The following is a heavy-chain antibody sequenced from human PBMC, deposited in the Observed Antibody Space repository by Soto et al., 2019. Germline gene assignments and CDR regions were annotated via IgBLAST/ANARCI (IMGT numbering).Heavy chain of an antibody. D-gene: IGHD3-3*01. V-gene: IGHV1-69*01. CDR2: ILPVFGMV. CDR3: ATPTLMGRHYDVRSPPAESLYHDGVGV. Sequence: QVQLAQSGAEVKKPGSSVRVSCQTSRGTFNTSPISWMRQAPGQGLEGLGDILPVFGMVNYAQQFQDRLNITADEAPTSVCMEVSRLTPEDKAVYFCATPTLMGRHYDVRSPPAESLYHDGVGVWGQGTTVIVSS. J-gene: IGHJ6*02. CDR1: RGTFNTSP.